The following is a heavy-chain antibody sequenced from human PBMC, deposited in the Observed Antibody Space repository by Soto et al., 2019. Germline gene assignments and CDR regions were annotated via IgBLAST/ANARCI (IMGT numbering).Heavy chain of an antibody. V-gene: IGHV4-30-4*01. CDR3: ARAGDYYDSSGYSTYFDY. J-gene: IGHJ4*02. CDR2: IYYSGST. D-gene: IGHD3-22*01. Sequence: PSETLSLTCTVSGGSISSSSYYWSWIRQPPGKGLEWIGYIYYSGSTYYNPSLKSRVTISVDTSKNQFSLKLSSVTAADTAVYYCARAGDYYDSSGYSTYFDYWGQGTLVTVSS. CDR1: GGSISSSSYY.